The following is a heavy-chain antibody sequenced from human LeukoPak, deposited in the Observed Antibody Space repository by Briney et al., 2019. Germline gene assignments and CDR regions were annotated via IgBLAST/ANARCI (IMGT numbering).Heavy chain of an antibody. Sequence: ASVKVSCKASGYTFTGYYMHWVRQAPGQGLEWMGWINPNSGGTDYAQKFQGRVTMTRDTSISTAYMELSRLRSDDTAVYYCARPKRIAAAGTGFDYWGQGTLVTVSS. J-gene: IGHJ4*02. CDR3: ARPKRIAAAGTGFDY. CDR1: GYTFTGYY. CDR2: INPNSGGT. V-gene: IGHV1-2*02. D-gene: IGHD6-13*01.